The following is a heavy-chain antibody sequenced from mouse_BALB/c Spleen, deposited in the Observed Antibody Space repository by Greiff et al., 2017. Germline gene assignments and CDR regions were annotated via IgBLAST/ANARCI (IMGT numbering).Heavy chain of an antibody. J-gene: IGHJ3*01. Sequence: EVQLQQSGAELVKPGASVKLSCTASGYTITDTYMHWVKQRPEQGLEWSGRINPANGNTNYDPKFKDKATITADTSSNTAYLQLSSLTAEDTAVYYCARWAYKDSLAYWGQGTLVTVSA. CDR3: ARWAYKDSLAY. D-gene: IGHD6-5*01. V-gene: IGHV14-3*02. CDR2: INPANGNT. CDR1: GYTITDTY.